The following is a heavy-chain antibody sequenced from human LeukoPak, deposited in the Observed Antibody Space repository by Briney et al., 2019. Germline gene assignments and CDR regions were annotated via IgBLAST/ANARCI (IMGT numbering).Heavy chain of an antibody. J-gene: IGHJ4*02. Sequence: GEPLQISCQGSGSRFTSYWIGWVRQMPGKGLEWMGIIYPGDSDTRYSPSFQGQVTISADKSISTAYLQWSSLKASDTAMYYCARLSGYSSSSTLDYWGQGTLVTVSS. V-gene: IGHV5-51*01. CDR2: IYPGDSDT. D-gene: IGHD6-13*01. CDR3: ARLSGYSSSSTLDY. CDR1: GSRFTSYW.